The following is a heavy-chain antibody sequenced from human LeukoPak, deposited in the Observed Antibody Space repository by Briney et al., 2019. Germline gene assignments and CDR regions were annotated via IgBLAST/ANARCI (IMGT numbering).Heavy chain of an antibody. CDR3: ARGHYDLWSGYYRNYFDY. V-gene: IGHV3-48*03. CDR1: GFSFSSYE. Sequence: PAGGSLRLSCAASGFSFSSYEMTWVRQAPGKGLEWVSYISSSGSTIYYADSVKGRFTISRDNAKNSLYLQMNSLRAEDTAVYYCARGHYDLWSGYYRNYFDYWGQGTLVTVSS. CDR2: ISSSGSTI. J-gene: IGHJ4*02. D-gene: IGHD3-3*01.